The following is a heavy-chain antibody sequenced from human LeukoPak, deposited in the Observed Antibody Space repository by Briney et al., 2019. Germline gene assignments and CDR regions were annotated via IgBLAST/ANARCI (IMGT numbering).Heavy chain of an antibody. D-gene: IGHD5-24*01. CDR2: ISSDESNI. CDR1: GFTFSSFA. CDR3: ARARRWLQLDFDR. Sequence: GGSLRLSCAASGFTFSSFAMHWVRQAPGKGLEWVALISSDESNIYYADSVKGRFTIPRDNSKNTLFLQMNSLRVEDTAVYYCARARRWLQLDFDRWGQGTLVTVSS. J-gene: IGHJ4*02. V-gene: IGHV3-30*04.